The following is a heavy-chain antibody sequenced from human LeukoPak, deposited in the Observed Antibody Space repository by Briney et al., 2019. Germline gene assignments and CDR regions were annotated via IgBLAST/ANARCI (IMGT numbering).Heavy chain of an antibody. D-gene: IGHD1-1*01. CDR3: ARGPGREHYYYYYMDV. V-gene: IGHV4-59*11. CDR2: IYYSGST. Sequence: SETLSLTCTVSGGSISSHYWSRIRQPPGKGLEWIGYIYYSGSTNYNPSLKSRVTISVDTSKNQFSLKLSSVTAADTAVYYCARGPGREHYYYYYMDVWGKGTTVTVSS. CDR1: GGSISSHY. J-gene: IGHJ6*03.